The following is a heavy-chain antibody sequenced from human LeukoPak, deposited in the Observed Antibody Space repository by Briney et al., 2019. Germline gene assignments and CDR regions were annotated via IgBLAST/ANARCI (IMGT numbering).Heavy chain of an antibody. CDR1: GNSFTSYW. CDR2: IYPGDSDT. V-gene: IGHV5-51*01. D-gene: IGHD6-13*01. CDR3: ARLPTPTSSSWNFFDY. Sequence: GESLKISCKGSGNSFTSYWTGWVRQMPGKGLEWMGIIYPGDSDTRHSPSFQGQVTISADKSISTAYLQWSSLKASDTARYYCARLPTPTSSSWNFFDYWGQGTLVTVSS. J-gene: IGHJ4*02.